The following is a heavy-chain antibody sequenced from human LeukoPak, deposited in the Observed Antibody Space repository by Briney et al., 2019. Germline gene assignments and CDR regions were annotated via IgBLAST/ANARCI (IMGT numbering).Heavy chain of an antibody. CDR2: ISGSGGST. CDR1: GFTFSSYA. J-gene: IGHJ4*02. D-gene: IGHD2-2*01. V-gene: IGHV3-23*01. CDR3: AKDTFIVVVPAAPDY. Sequence: LGGSLRLSCAASGFTFSSYAMSWVRQAPGKGLEWVSAISGSGGSTYYADSVKGRFTISRDNSKNTLYLQMNSLRAEDTAVYYCAKDTFIVVVPAAPDYWGQGTLVTVSS.